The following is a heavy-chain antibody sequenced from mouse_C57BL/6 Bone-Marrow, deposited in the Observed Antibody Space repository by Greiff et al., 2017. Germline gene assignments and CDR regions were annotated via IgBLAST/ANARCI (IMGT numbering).Heavy chain of an antibody. Sequence: QVQLQQPGAELVKPGASVKLSCKASGYTFTSYWMQWVKQRPGQGLEWIGEIDPSDSYTNYNQKLKGKATLTVDTSSSTALMQLSSLTSEDSAVYYCARDGPYLYWYFYVWGTGTTVTVSS. J-gene: IGHJ1*03. CDR1: GYTFTSYW. D-gene: IGHD3-1*01. CDR3: ARDGPYLYWYFYV. V-gene: IGHV1-50*01. CDR2: IDPSDSYT.